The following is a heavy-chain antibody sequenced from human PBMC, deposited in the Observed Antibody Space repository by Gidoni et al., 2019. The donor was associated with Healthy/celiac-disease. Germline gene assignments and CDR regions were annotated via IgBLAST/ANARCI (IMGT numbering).Heavy chain of an antibody. D-gene: IGHD4-17*01. CDR1: GGTFSSYT. Sequence: QVQLVQSGAEVKKPGSSVKVSCKASGGTFSSYTISWVRQAPGQGLEWMGRIIPILGIANYAQKFQGRVTITADKSTSTAYMELSSLRSEDTAVYYCARATFYGGNQKPNYYYYGMDVWGQGTTVTVSS. J-gene: IGHJ6*02. V-gene: IGHV1-69*02. CDR3: ARATFYGGNQKPNYYYYGMDV. CDR2: IIPILGIA.